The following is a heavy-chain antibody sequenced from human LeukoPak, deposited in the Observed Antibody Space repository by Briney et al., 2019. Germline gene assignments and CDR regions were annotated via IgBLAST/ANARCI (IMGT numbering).Heavy chain of an antibody. CDR1: GYTFTSYD. V-gene: IGHV1-69*13. CDR2: IIPIFGTA. J-gene: IGHJ5*02. CDR3: ATEIAAAGGPNWFDP. D-gene: IGHD6-13*01. Sequence: SVKVSCKASGYTFTSYDINWVRQATGQGLEWMGGIIPIFGTANYAQKFQGRVTITADESTSTAYMELSSLRSEDTAVYYCATEIAAAGGPNWFDPWGQGTLVTVSS.